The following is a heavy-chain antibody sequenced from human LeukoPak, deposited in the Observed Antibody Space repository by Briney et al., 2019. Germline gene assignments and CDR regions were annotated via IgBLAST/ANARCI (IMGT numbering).Heavy chain of an antibody. J-gene: IGHJ6*03. Sequence: ASVKVSCKVSGYTLTELSMHWVRQAPGKGLEWMGGFDPEDGETIYAQKFQGRVTMTEDTSTDTAYMELSSLRSEDTAVYYCATNGGIAVAGTGGYYYYYYMDVWGKGTTVTVSS. V-gene: IGHV1-24*01. D-gene: IGHD6-19*01. CDR3: ATNGGIAVAGTGGYYYYYYMDV. CDR2: FDPEDGET. CDR1: GYTLTELS.